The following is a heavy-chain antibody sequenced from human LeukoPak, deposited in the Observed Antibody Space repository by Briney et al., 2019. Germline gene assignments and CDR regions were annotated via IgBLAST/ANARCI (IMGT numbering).Heavy chain of an antibody. CDR1: GVTVSSNY. Sequence: PGGSLRLSCAASGVTVSSNYMTWVLQAPGKGLELVSGIYSDGGTFYAESVKGRFTISRDSFKNPLYLQMNSLRAEDTAVYYCARDPQVSYSGQGALVTVSS. V-gene: IGHV3-53*01. CDR3: ARDPQVSY. J-gene: IGHJ4*02. D-gene: IGHD1-14*01. CDR2: IYSDGGT.